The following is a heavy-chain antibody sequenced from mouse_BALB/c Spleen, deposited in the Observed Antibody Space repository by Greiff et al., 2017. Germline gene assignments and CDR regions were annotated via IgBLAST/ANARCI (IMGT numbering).Heavy chain of an antibody. CDR3: ATYCYDPGVDY. Sequence: VQLKESGAELARPGASVKMSCKASGYTFTSYTMHWVKQRPGQGLEWIGYINPSSGYTNYNQKFKDKATLTADKSSSTAYMQLSSLTSEDSAVYYCATYCYDPGVDYWGQGTTVTVSS. J-gene: IGHJ2*01. CDR1: GYTFTSYT. D-gene: IGHD2-12*01. V-gene: IGHV1-4*01. CDR2: INPSSGYT.